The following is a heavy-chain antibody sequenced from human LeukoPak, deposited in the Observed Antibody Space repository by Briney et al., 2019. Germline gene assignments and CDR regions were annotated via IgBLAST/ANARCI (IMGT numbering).Heavy chain of an antibody. CDR3: AKGGSSGWYLFDY. D-gene: IGHD6-19*01. CDR1: GFTFSSYA. Sequence: PGGSLRLSCAASGFTFSSYAMSWVRLAPGKGLEWVSTISGSGSNTYYADSVKGRLTISRDNSKNTLYLQMNSLRAEDTAVYYCAKGGSSGWYLFDYWGQGTLVTVSS. V-gene: IGHV3-23*01. CDR2: ISGSGSNT. J-gene: IGHJ4*02.